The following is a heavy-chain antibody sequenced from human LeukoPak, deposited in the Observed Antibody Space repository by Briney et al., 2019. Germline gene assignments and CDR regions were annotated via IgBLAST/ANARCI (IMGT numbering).Heavy chain of an antibody. CDR1: GYTFTSYD. D-gene: IGHD3-3*01. CDR3: ARGHSLRFLEWFYLTQIMDV. J-gene: IGHJ6*03. Sequence: GASVKVSCKASGYTFTSYDINWVRQATGQGLEWMGWMNPNSGNTGYAQKFQGRVTITRNTSISTAYMELSSLRSEDTAVYYCARGHSLRFLEWFYLTQIMDVWGKGTTVTVSS. CDR2: MNPNSGNT. V-gene: IGHV1-8*03.